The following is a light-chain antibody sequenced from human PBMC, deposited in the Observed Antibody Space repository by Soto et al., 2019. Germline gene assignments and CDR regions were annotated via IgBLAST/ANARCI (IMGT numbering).Light chain of an antibody. CDR3: QKYDRAPFT. Sequence: DIQMTQSPSSLSAYLGDRVTITCRASQGISNYLAWYQQKPGKLPKLLIFDASTLQSGVPARFSGSGSGTLFTLTINGLLPEDVATYYCQKYDRAPFTFGPGTKVDFK. CDR1: QGISNY. V-gene: IGKV1-27*01. J-gene: IGKJ3*01. CDR2: DAS.